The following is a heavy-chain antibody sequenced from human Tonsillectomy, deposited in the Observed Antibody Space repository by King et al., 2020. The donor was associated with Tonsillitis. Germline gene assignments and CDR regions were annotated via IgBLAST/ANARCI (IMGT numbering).Heavy chain of an antibody. Sequence: VQLVESGGVVVQPGGSLRLSCAASGFNFDDYTMHWVRQAPGKGLEWVSLISWDGGSTYYADSVKGRFTIFRDNSKNFLYLQMNSLRTEDTALYYCAKDIRSDLDRRWLDDLDDGGQGTMVTFSS. V-gene: IGHV3-43*01. CDR1: GFNFDDYT. J-gene: IGHJ3*01. CDR3: AKDIRSDLDRRWLDDLDD. CDR2: ISWDGGST. D-gene: IGHD6-19*01.